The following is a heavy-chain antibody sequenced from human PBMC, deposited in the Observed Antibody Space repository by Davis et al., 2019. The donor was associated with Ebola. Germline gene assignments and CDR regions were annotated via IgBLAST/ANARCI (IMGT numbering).Heavy chain of an antibody. V-gene: IGHV3-33*01. Sequence: GGSLRLSCATSGFTFSSYGMHWVRQAPGKGLEWVAIIWYDGSNKYYADSVKGRFTISRDNSKNTVYLQMNSLRAEDTAVYYCAREGGYEYADWGQGTLVTVSS. CDR3: AREGGYEYAD. CDR1: GFTFSSYG. D-gene: IGHD3-16*01. CDR2: IWYDGSNK. J-gene: IGHJ4*02.